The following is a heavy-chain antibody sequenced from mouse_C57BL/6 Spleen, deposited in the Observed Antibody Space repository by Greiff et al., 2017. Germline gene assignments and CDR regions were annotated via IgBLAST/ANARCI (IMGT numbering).Heavy chain of an antibody. V-gene: IGHV7-3*01. CDR2: IRNKANGYTT. D-gene: IGHD1-1*01. CDR3: ARSLYYYGSSWYFDV. Sequence: EVQLVESGGGLVQPGGSLSLSCAASGFTFTDYYMSWVRQPPGKALEWLGFIRNKANGYTTEYSASVKGRFTISRDNSQSILYLQMNALRAEDSATYYCARSLYYYGSSWYFDVWGTGTTVTVSS. J-gene: IGHJ1*03. CDR1: GFTFTDYY.